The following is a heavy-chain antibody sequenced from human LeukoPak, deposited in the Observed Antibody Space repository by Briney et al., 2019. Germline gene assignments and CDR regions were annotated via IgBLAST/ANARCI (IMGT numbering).Heavy chain of an antibody. CDR3: AAGTPHSGGSCYRCGAFDI. J-gene: IGHJ3*02. V-gene: IGHV7-4-1*02. Sequence: ASVKVSCKASGYTFTSYAMNWVRQAPGQGLEWMGWINTNTGNPTYAQGFTGRSVFSLDTSVSTAYLQISSLKAEDTAVYYCAAGTPHSGGSCYRCGAFDIWGQGTMVTVSS. CDR2: INTNTGNP. CDR1: GYTFTSYA. D-gene: IGHD2-15*01.